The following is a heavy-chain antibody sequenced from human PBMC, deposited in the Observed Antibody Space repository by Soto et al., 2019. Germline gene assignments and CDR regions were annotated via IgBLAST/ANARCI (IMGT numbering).Heavy chain of an antibody. V-gene: IGHV3-7*01. CDR1: GFTFSSYW. J-gene: IGHJ4*02. Sequence: PGGSLRLSCAASGFTFSSYWMSWVRQAPGKGLEWVANIKQDGSEKYYVDSVKGRFTISRDNAKNTLYLKMNSLRAEDTAVYYCARVAVAGKPAPFDYWGQGTLVTVSA. D-gene: IGHD6-19*01. CDR3: ARVAVAGKPAPFDY. CDR2: IKQDGSEK.